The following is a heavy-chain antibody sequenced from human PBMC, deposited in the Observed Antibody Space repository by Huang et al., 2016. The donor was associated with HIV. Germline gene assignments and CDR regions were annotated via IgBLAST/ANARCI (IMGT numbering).Heavy chain of an antibody. Sequence: QVHLVESGGGVVQPGRSMRFSCAASGFTFSGYGRHWVRRAAGKGLEWVAVITLDGKNKYYADSVRGRFTVSRDNSQNTVSLQMNTLRAEDTAVYYCAKDNDLYYFDYWGQGTLVTVSS. CDR1: GFTFSGYG. D-gene: IGHD1-1*01. CDR2: ITLDGKNK. V-gene: IGHV3-30*18. J-gene: IGHJ4*02. CDR3: AKDNDLYYFDY.